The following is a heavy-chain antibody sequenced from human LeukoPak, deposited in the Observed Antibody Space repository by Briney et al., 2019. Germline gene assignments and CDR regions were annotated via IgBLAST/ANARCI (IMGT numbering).Heavy chain of an antibody. D-gene: IGHD6-19*01. V-gene: IGHV3-23*01. Sequence: QPGGSLRLSCAASGFTFSSYAMSWDRQAPGKGLEWVSAISGSGGSTHYADSVKGRFTISRDNSKNTLYLQMNSLRAEDTAVYYCXXXSSXGCHWGQGTLVTVSS. CDR2: ISGSGGST. CDR3: XXXSSXGCH. CDR1: GFTFSSYA. J-gene: IGHJ4*02.